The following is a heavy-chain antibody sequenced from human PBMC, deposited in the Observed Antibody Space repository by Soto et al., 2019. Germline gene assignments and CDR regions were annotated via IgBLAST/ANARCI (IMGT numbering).Heavy chain of an antibody. Sequence: EVQLLESGGGLVQPGGSLRLSCAASGFTFSSYAMSWVRQAPGKGLEWVSAISGSGGSTYYADSVKGRFTIARDNSKNTLYLQMNSLRAEDTAVYYCAKGRLRYRVKDWYFDLWGRGTLVTVSS. J-gene: IGHJ2*01. CDR1: GFTFSSYA. D-gene: IGHD4-17*01. V-gene: IGHV3-23*01. CDR3: AKGRLRYRVKDWYFDL. CDR2: ISGSGGST.